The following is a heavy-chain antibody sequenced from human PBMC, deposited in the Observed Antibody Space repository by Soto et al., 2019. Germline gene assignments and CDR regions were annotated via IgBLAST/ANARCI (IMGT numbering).Heavy chain of an antibody. V-gene: IGHV1-2*04. Sequence: EASVKVSCKASGYTFTGYYMHWVRQAPGQGLEWMGWINPNSGGTNYAQKFQGWVTMTRDTSISTAYMELSRPRSDDTAVYYCATTRRYYYDTSGPDAFDIWGQGTMVTVSS. J-gene: IGHJ3*02. D-gene: IGHD3-22*01. CDR1: GYTFTGYY. CDR3: ATTRRYYYDTSGPDAFDI. CDR2: INPNSGGT.